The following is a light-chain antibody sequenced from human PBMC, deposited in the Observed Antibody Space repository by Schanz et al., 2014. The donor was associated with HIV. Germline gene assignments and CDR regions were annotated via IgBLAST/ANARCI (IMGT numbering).Light chain of an antibody. J-gene: IGKJ4*01. V-gene: IGKV3-15*01. CDR1: QNIGSD. CDR3: QQYGSSPLT. Sequence: EIVMTQSPATLSVSPGERATLSCRASQNIGSDLAWYQQKPGQPPRLLIYDASTRATGVPARFSGSGSGTEFTLTINRLEPEDFAVYYCQQYGSSPLTFGGGTKVEIK. CDR2: DAS.